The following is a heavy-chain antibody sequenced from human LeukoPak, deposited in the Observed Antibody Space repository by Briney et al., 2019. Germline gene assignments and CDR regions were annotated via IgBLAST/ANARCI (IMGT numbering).Heavy chain of an antibody. CDR3: AKGEPGPLAVAGRSYYYYGMDV. V-gene: IGHV3-30*18. CDR2: ISYDGSNK. CDR1: GFTFSSYG. D-gene: IGHD6-19*01. J-gene: IGHJ6*02. Sequence: GGSLRLSCAASGFTFSSYGMHWVRRAPGKGLEWVAVISYDGSNKYYADSVKGRFTISRDNSKNTLYLQMNSLRAEDTAVYYCAKGEPGPLAVAGRSYYYYGMDVWGQGTTVTVSS.